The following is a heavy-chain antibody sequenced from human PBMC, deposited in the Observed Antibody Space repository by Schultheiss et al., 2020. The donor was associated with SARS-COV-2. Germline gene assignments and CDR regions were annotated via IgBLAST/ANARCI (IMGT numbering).Heavy chain of an antibody. V-gene: IGHV3-30*04. CDR3: ARVSGDFWSGYYPENWFDP. J-gene: IGHJ5*02. Sequence: GGSLRLSCAASGFTFSSYAMHWVRQAPGKGLEWVAVISYDGSNKYYADSVKGRFTISRDNAKNSLYLQMNSLRAEDTAVYYCARVSGDFWSGYYPENWFDPWGQGTLVTVSS. CDR2: ISYDGSNK. CDR1: GFTFSSYA. D-gene: IGHD3-3*01.